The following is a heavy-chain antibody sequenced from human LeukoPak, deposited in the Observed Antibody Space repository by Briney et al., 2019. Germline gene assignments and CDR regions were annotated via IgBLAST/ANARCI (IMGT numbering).Heavy chain of an antibody. V-gene: IGHV3-7*03. CDR2: IKQDGSEK. CDR1: GFTFSSYW. J-gene: IGHJ4*02. CDR3: AGDMLLVSSSTFFDY. D-gene: IGHD6-13*01. Sequence: GGSLRLSCAASGFTFSSYWMSWVRQAPGKGLEWVANIKQDGSEKYYVDSVKGRFTISRDNAKNSLHLQMNSLRAEDTAVYYCAGDMLLVSSSTFFDYWGQGTLVTVSS.